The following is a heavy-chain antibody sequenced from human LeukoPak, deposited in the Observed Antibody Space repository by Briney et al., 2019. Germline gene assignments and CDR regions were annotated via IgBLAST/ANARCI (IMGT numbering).Heavy chain of an antibody. CDR2: ISSSSSYI. CDR3: ARDPPSDDAFDI. V-gene: IGHV3-21*01. CDR1: GFTFSSYS. Sequence: GGSLRLFCAASGFTFSSYSMNWVRQAPGKGLEWVSSISSSSSYIYYADSVKGRFTISRDNAKNSLYLQMNSLRAEDTAVYYCARDPPSDDAFDIWGQGTMVTVSS. J-gene: IGHJ3*02.